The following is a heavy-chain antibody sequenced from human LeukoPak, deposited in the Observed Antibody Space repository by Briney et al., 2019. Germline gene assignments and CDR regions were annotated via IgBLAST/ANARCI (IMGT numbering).Heavy chain of an antibody. CDR2: INSDGSIT. Sequence: GGSLRLSCAASGFSFSTYTMNWVRQAPGKGLVWVSHINSDGSITSYADSVKGRFTISRDNAKNTLYLQMNSLRAEDTAVYYCARDAVDTANAVWGQGTTVTVSS. J-gene: IGHJ6*02. V-gene: IGHV3-74*01. CDR3: ARDAVDTANAV. CDR1: GFSFSTYT. D-gene: IGHD5-18*01.